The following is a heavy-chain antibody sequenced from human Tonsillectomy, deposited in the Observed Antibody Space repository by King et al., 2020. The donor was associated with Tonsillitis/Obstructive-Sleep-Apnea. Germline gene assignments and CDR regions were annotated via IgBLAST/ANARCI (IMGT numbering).Heavy chain of an antibody. CDR3: ARLSITIFGVVIMGSWFDP. J-gene: IGHJ5*02. CDR1: GGSISSYY. Sequence: VQLQESVPGLVKPSETLSLTCTVSGGSISSYYWSWIRQPPGKGLEWIGYIYYSGSTNYNPSLKSRVTISVDTSKNQFSLKLSSVTAADTAVYYCARLSITIFGVVIMGSWFDPWGQGTLVTVSS. CDR2: IYYSGST. V-gene: IGHV4-59*01. D-gene: IGHD3-3*01.